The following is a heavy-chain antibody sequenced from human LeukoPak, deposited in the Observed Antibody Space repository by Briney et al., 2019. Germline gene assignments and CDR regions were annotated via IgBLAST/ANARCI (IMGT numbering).Heavy chain of an antibody. CDR1: GGSFSGYY. Sequence: SETLSLTCAVYGGSFSGYYWSWIRQPPGKGLEWIGEINHSGSTNYNPSLKSRVTISVDTSKNQFSLKLSSVTAADTAAYYCARSSGWYSSFDYWGQGTLVTVSS. CDR3: ARSSGWYSSFDY. V-gene: IGHV4-34*01. D-gene: IGHD6-19*01. CDR2: INHSGST. J-gene: IGHJ4*02.